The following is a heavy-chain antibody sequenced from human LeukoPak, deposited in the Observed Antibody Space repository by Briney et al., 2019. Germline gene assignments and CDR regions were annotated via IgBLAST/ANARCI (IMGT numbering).Heavy chain of an antibody. CDR1: GFNFSNYN. CDR2: ISRSSSTI. D-gene: IGHD3-9*01. J-gene: IGHJ6*02. Sequence: GGSLRLSCAASGFNFSNYNINWVRQAPGEGLEWVSYISRSSSTIYYADSVKGRFTISRDNAKNSLYPQMNSLRAEDTAVYYCARGRDNYYFGMDVWGQGTTVTVSS. V-gene: IGHV3-48*01. CDR3: ARGRDNYYFGMDV.